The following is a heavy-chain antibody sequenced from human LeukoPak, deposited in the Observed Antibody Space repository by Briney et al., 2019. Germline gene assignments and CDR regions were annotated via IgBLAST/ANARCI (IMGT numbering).Heavy chain of an antibody. V-gene: IGHV4-39*07. D-gene: IGHD2-2*01. CDR1: GGPISGSVT. Sequence: SETLSLTCTVSGGPISGSVTWGWVRQPPGKGLEWIGNVHYDGRTAPNPSLKSRVTISVDTSKNQFSLKLSSVTAADTAVYYCARGYRIVVVPAANRKNWFDPWGQGTLVTVSS. CDR2: VHYDGRT. J-gene: IGHJ5*02. CDR3: ARGYRIVVVPAANRKNWFDP.